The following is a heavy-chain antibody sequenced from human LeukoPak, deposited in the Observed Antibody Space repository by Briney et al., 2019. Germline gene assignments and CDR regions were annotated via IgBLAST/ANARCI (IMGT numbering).Heavy chain of an antibody. Sequence: PGGSLRLSCAASGFTFSKYWMSWVRQAPGKGLEWVAFIRYDGSNKYYADSVKGRFTISRDNSKNTLYLQMNSLRAEDTAVYYCAKDTRGYSYGSNWYFDLWGRGTLVTVSS. CDR2: IRYDGSNK. J-gene: IGHJ2*01. CDR1: GFTFSKYW. CDR3: AKDTRGYSYGSNWYFDL. V-gene: IGHV3-30*02. D-gene: IGHD5-18*01.